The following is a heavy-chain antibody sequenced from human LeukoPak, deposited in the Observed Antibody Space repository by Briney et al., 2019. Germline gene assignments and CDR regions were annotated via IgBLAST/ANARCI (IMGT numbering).Heavy chain of an antibody. V-gene: IGHV3-33*01. Sequence: GRSLRLSCAASGFTFSSYGMHWVRQAPGQGLEWVAVIWYDGSNKYYADSVKGRFTISRDNSKNTLYLQMNSLRAEDTAVYYCARDLFDIVVVPAPSNAFDIWGQGTMVTVSS. CDR2: IWYDGSNK. D-gene: IGHD2-2*01. J-gene: IGHJ3*02. CDR1: GFTFSSYG. CDR3: ARDLFDIVVVPAPSNAFDI.